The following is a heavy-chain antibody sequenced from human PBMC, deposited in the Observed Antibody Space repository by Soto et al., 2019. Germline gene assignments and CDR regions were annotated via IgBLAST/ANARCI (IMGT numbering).Heavy chain of an antibody. V-gene: IGHV4-34*01. CDR2: INHSGST. CDR1: GGSFLDYY. D-gene: IGHD6-13*01. Sequence: SATLSLACAVYGGSFLDYYWSWIRQPPGKGLEWIGEINHSGSTNYNPSLKSRVTISVDTSKNQFSLKLSSVTAADTAVYYCARDKQQLGTGNWFDPWGQGTLVTVS. J-gene: IGHJ5*02. CDR3: ARDKQQLGTGNWFDP.